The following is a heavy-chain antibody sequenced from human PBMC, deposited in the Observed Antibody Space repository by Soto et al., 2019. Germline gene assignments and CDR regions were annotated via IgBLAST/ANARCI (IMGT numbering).Heavy chain of an antibody. V-gene: IGHV3-30*18. CDR2: ILYDGSKK. Sequence: GGSLRLSCAASGFTFSSYGMHWVRQAPGKGLEWVAVILYDGSKKYYADSMKGRFTISRDNSKNTLYLQMNSLRAEDTALYYCAKDRGALRWSEEHYYFDYWGQGSLVTVSS. CDR1: GFTFSSYG. J-gene: IGHJ4*02. CDR3: AKDRGALRWSEEHYYFDY. D-gene: IGHD4-17*01.